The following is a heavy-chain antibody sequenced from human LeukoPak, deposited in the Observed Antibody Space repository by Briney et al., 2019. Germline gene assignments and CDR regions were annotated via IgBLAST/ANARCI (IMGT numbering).Heavy chain of an antibody. CDR1: GFTFSSYE. V-gene: IGHV3-21*01. J-gene: IGHJ4*02. CDR2: IGSSSTNT. Sequence: GGSLRLSCAASGFTFSSYEMNWVRQAPGKGLEWVASIGSSSTNTYYADSVKGRFTISRDNAKNSLYLQMNSLRAEDTAVYYCARVSRSNSLNFDYWGQGTLVTVSS. D-gene: IGHD4-23*01. CDR3: ARVSRSNSLNFDY.